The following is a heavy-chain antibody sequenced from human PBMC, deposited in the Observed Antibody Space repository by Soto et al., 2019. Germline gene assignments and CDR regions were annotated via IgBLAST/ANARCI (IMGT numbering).Heavy chain of an antibody. D-gene: IGHD2-15*01. J-gene: IGHJ5*02. V-gene: IGHV1-3*01. CDR2: INAGNGNT. CDR3: ARDRRDFSGGSCYTNWFAP. CDR1: GYTFTSYA. Sequence: GASVKVSCKASGYTFTSYAMHWVRQAPGQRLEWMGWINAGNGNTKYPQKFQGRVTMTRDTSTSTAYMELSSLRSEDTAVYYCARDRRDFSGGSCYTNWFAPWGQGTLVTVSS.